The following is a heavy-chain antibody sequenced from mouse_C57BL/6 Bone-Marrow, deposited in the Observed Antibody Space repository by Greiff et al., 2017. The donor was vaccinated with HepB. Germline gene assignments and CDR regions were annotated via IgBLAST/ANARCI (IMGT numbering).Heavy chain of an antibody. Sequence: EVKLQESGPGMVKPSQSLSLTCTVTGYSITSGYDWHWIRHFPGNKLEWMGYISYSGSTNYNPSLKSRISITHDTSKNHFFLKLNSVTTEDTATYYCARDREGGFAYWGQGTLVTVSA. V-gene: IGHV3-1*01. CDR2: ISYSGST. D-gene: IGHD3-1*01. CDR1: GYSITSGYD. CDR3: ARDREGGFAY. J-gene: IGHJ3*01.